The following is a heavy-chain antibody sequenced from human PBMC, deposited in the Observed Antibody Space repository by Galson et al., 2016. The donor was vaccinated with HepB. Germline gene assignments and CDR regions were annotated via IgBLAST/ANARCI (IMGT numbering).Heavy chain of an antibody. CDR3: ARDASGSRADFDY. CDR1: GFTFSDYG. D-gene: IGHD3-10*01. Sequence: SLRLSCAASGFTFSDYGMHWVRQPPGKGLEWVASIWHDRSQKFYADSVKGRFTISRDNSKNTVHLQMNSLRAVDTAVYYCARDASGSRADFDYWGQGIPVTVSS. J-gene: IGHJ4*02. CDR2: IWHDRSQK. V-gene: IGHV3-33*01.